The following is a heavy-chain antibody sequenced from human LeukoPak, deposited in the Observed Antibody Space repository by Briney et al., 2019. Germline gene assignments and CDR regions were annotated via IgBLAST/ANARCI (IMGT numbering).Heavy chain of an antibody. CDR1: GGSISSYY. V-gene: IGHV4-4*07. CDR2: IYTSGST. CDR3: ARGGEEQLVGYYYYMDV. D-gene: IGHD6-13*01. J-gene: IGHJ6*03. Sequence: SETLSLTCTVSGGSISSYYWSWIRQPAGKGLEWIGRIYTSGSTNYNPTLKSRVTMSVDTSKNQFSLKLSSVTAADTAVYYCARGGEEQLVGYYYYMDVWGKGTTVTVSS.